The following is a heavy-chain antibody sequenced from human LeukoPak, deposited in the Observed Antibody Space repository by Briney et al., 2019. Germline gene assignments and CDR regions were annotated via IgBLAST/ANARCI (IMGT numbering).Heavy chain of an antibody. CDR2: ISYDGSNK. CDR3: ARSRVVYSSSSGRSGYMDV. CDR1: GFTFSSYA. J-gene: IGHJ6*03. Sequence: PGGSLRLSCAASGFTFSSYAMHWVRQAPGKGLEWVAVISYDGSNKYYADSVKGRFTISRDNSKNTLYLQMNSLRAEDTAVYYCARSRVVYSSSSGRSGYMDVWGKGTTVTVSS. D-gene: IGHD6-6*01. V-gene: IGHV3-30*04.